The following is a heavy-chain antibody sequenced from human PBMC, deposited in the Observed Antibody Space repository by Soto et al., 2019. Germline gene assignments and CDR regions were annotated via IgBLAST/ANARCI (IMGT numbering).Heavy chain of an antibody. J-gene: IGHJ5*02. CDR3: ADDGWEWLQSAGGWFDP. Sequence: QVQLHESGPGLVKPSGTLSLTCAVSGDSISNFHWWTWLRQPPGRGLEWIGEIFHSGSTTYNPSPKSRVTISADQSTNKFSLRLNSVTAADTAVDYCADDGWEWLQSAGGWFDPWGPGILVIVSS. CDR1: GDSISNFHW. D-gene: IGHD3-3*01. CDR2: IFHSGST. V-gene: IGHV4-4*02.